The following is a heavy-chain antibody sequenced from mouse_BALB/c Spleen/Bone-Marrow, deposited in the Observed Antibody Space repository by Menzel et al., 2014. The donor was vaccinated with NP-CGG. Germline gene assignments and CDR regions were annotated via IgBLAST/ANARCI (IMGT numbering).Heavy chain of an antibody. V-gene: IGHV3-8*02. D-gene: IGHD1-1*02. CDR2: ISYSGST. Sequence: EVKLVESGPSLVKPSQTLSLTCSVTGDSITSGYWNWIRKFPGNKLEYMGYISYSGSTYYNPSLKSRISITRDTSKNQYYLQLNSVTTEDTATYYCAIGRAMGFAYWGQGTLVTVSA. J-gene: IGHJ3*01. CDR1: GDSITSGY. CDR3: AIGRAMGFAY.